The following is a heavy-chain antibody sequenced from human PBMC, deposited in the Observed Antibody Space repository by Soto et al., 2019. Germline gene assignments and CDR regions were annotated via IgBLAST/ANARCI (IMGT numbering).Heavy chain of an antibody. D-gene: IGHD6-19*01. CDR2: INHTGGIT. V-gene: IGHV4-4*02. CDR1: GDSITSGNW. Sequence: SETLSLTCAVSGDSITSGNWWSWVRQAPGKGLEWIGEINHTGGITNYNPSLKGRVNISLDKSKNQFSLKLNSVTAADTAVYYCARWFCIGNGCNSRWFDPWGQGTQVTVSS. CDR3: ARWFCIGNGCNSRWFDP. J-gene: IGHJ5*02.